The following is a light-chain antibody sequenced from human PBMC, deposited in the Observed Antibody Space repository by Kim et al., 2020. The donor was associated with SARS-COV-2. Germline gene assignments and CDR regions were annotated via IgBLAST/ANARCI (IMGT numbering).Light chain of an antibody. Sequence: ENVLTQSPGTLSLSPGERATLSCRASQSVSSNFLAWYQQKAGQAPRLLIYSASSRASGIPDRFSGSGSGTDFTLTISTLEPEDFAVYYCQQYATSPETFGQGTKV. CDR2: SAS. V-gene: IGKV3-20*01. J-gene: IGKJ1*01. CDR3: QQYATSPET. CDR1: QSVSSNF.